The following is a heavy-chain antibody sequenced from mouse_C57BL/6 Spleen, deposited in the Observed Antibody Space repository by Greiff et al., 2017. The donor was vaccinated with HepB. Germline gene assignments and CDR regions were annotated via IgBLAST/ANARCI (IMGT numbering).Heavy chain of an antibody. CDR3: AINWTWFAY. J-gene: IGHJ3*01. D-gene: IGHD4-1*02. V-gene: IGHV3-6*01. Sequence: EVKLQESGPGLVKPSQSLSLTCSVTGYSITSGYYWNWIRQFPGNKLEWMGYISYDGSNNYNPSLKNRISITRDTSKNQFFLKLNSVTTEDTATYYCAINWTWFAYWGQGTLVTVSA. CDR2: ISYDGSN. CDR1: GYSITSGYY.